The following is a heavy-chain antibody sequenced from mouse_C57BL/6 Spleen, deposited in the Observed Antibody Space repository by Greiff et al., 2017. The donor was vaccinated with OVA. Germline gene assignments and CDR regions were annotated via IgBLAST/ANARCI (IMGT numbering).Heavy chain of an antibody. CDR1: GFTFSSYT. CDR2: ISGGGGNT. J-gene: IGHJ1*03. V-gene: IGHV5-9*01. Sequence: EVQVVESGGGLVKPGGSLKLSCAASGFTFSSYTMSWVRQTPEKRLEWVATISGGGGNTYYPDSVKGRFTISRDNAKNTLYLQMSSLRSEDTALYYCARHKEGYFDVWGTGTTVTVSS. CDR3: ARHKEGYFDV.